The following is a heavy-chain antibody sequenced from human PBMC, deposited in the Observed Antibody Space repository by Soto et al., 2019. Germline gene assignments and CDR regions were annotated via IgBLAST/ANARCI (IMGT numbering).Heavy chain of an antibody. CDR2: INPKTAAT. CDR3: ARIKWGLNYYNGMDV. J-gene: IGHJ6*02. CDR1: GYSFSDYF. D-gene: IGHD1-26*01. Sequence: QVQLVQSGAEVKKSGASVKVSCKPSGYSFSDYFIQWVRQAPGQGLEWVAWINPKTAATNYAKKFQGRVSLTWDTSSTTAYMELTRLRPDDTAVYYWARIKWGLNYYNGMDVWGQGTTVSVSS. V-gene: IGHV1-2*02.